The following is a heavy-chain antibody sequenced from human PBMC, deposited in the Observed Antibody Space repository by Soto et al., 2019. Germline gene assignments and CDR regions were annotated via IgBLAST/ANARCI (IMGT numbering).Heavy chain of an antibody. CDR3: SRHDKTALPPLDS. Sequence: QVHLVQSGAEVKSPGSAVKVSCQVSGAGDTFSNYGLNWVRQAPGQGLEWMGGTIPACGTANYAEKFQGRVTITPDTSTTTAYMALSSLRSDDTAVYYCSRHDKTALPPLDSWGQGTLVSVSS. D-gene: IGHD1-1*01. V-gene: IGHV1-69*06. CDR1: GAGDTFSNYG. J-gene: IGHJ4*02. CDR2: TIPACGTA.